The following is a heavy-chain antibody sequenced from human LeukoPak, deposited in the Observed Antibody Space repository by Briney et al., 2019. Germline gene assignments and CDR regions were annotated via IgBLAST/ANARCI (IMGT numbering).Heavy chain of an antibody. CDR1: GFTFSSYT. J-gene: IGHJ4*02. CDR3: ARGVVVIPFDY. Sequence: GGSLRLSCAASGFTFSSYTMHWVRQAPGKGLEWVAVISHDGSNKYYADSVKGRFTISRDNSKNTLYLQMNSLRAEDTAVYYCARGVVVIPFDYWGQGTLVTVSS. V-gene: IGHV3-30-3*01. CDR2: ISHDGSNK. D-gene: IGHD3-22*01.